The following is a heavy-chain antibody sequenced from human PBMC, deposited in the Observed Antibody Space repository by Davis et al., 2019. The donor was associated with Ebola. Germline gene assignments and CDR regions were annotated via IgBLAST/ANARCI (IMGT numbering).Heavy chain of an antibody. CDR1: GYSFTSYW. V-gene: IGHV5-51*01. CDR2: IYPGDSDT. J-gene: IGHJ6*02. Sequence: PGGSLRLSCKGSGYSFTSYWIGWVRQMPGKGLEWMGIIYPGDSDTSYSPSFQGQVTISADKSISTAYLQWSSLKASDTAMYYCARFSGYDSPYGDYYYGMDVWGQGTTVTVSS. CDR3: ARFSGYDSPYGDYYYGMDV. D-gene: IGHD5-12*01.